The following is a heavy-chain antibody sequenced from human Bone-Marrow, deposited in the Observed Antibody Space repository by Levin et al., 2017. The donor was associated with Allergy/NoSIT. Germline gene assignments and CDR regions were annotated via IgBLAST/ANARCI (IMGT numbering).Heavy chain of an antibody. CDR2: TYTTGSA. J-gene: IGHJ3*02. CDR3: ARLFPYYDISTGYHDAFDI. D-gene: IGHD3-9*01. V-gene: IGHV4-61*02. Sequence: PSETLSLTCTVSGGSISGANLHWSWIRQPAGKGLEWIGRTYTTGSANYNPSLESRVTISVDTSKNQVSLELRSVTAADTAVYYCARLFPYYDISTGYHDAFDIWGPGTLVTVSS. CDR1: GGSISGANLH.